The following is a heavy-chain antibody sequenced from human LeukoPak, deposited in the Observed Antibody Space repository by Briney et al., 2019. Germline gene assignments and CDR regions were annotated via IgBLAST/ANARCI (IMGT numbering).Heavy chain of an antibody. CDR2: IYYSGST. J-gene: IGHJ4*02. V-gene: IGHV4-39*01. D-gene: IGHD2-21*02. Sequence: SGTLSLTCTVSGGSISSSSYYWGWIRQPPGKGLEWIGSIYYSGSTYYNPSLKSRVTISVDTSKNQFSLKLSSVTAADTAVYYCARHTALFDYWGQGTLVTVSS. CDR3: ARHTALFDY. CDR1: GGSISSSSYY.